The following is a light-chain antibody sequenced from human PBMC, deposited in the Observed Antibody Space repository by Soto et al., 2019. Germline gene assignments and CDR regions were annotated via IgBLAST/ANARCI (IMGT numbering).Light chain of an antibody. CDR1: SGDIGSYNR. Sequence: QSALTQPASVSGSPGQSITISCTGTSGDIGSYNRVSWYQQHPGKAPKLIIYEVTDRPSGVSNRFSGSKSGNTASLTISGLRAEDEAVYYCSSYTGSSTYVVFGGGTQLTVL. CDR2: EVT. V-gene: IGLV2-14*01. CDR3: SSYTGSSTYVV. J-gene: IGLJ2*01.